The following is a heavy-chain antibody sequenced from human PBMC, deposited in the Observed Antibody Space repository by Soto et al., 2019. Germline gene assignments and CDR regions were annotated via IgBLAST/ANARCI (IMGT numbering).Heavy chain of an antibody. CDR1: GFTFSDYY. Sequence: QVQLVESGGGLVKPGGSLRLSCAASGFTFSDYYMSWIRQAPGKGLEWVSYISSSGSTIYYADSVKGRFTISRDNAKNSLYLQMNSLRAEDTAVYYCASDRPLEASTLFYYYYMDVWGKGTTVTVSS. CDR2: ISSSGSTI. J-gene: IGHJ6*03. CDR3: ASDRPLEASTLFYYYYMDV. D-gene: IGHD3-3*02. V-gene: IGHV3-11*01.